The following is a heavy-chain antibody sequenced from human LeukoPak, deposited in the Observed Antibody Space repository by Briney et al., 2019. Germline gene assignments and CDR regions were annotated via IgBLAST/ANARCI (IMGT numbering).Heavy chain of an antibody. CDR2: IIPILGIA. CDR3: AKGLPTDYCSSTSCLYYYYYMDV. V-gene: IGHV1-69*04. D-gene: IGHD2-2*01. Sequence: AASVKVSCKASGGTFSSYAISWVRQAPGQGLEWMGRIIPILGIANYAQKFQGRVTITADESTSTAYMELSSLRSEDTAVYYCAKGLPTDYCSSTSCLYYYYYMDVWGKGTTVTVSS. CDR1: GGTFSSYA. J-gene: IGHJ6*03.